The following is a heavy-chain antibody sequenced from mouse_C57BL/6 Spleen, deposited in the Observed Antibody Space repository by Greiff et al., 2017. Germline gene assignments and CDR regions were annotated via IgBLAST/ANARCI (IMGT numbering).Heavy chain of an antibody. V-gene: IGHV1-55*01. CDR2: IYPGSGST. D-gene: IGHD4-1*02. J-gene: IGHJ1*03. CDR1: GYTFTSYW. CDR3: ARRRSTGTHWYFDV. Sequence: QVQLQQPGAELVKPGASVKMSCKASGYTFTSYWITWVKQRPGQGLEWIGDIYPGSGSTNYNEKFKSKATLTVDTSSSTAYMQLSSLTSEDSAVYYCARRRSTGTHWYFDVWGTGTTVTVST.